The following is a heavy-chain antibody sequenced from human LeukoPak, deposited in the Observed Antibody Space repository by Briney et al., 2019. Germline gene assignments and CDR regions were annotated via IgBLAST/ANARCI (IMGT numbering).Heavy chain of an antibody. D-gene: IGHD5-24*01. J-gene: IGHJ3*02. CDR3: ARESILDGYNYELAFDI. CDR1: GFTFSSYW. Sequence: GGSLRLSCAASGFTFSSYWMSWVRQAPGKGLEWVANIKQDGSEKYYVDSVKGRFTISRDNAKNSLYLQMNSLRAEDTAVYYRARESILDGYNYELAFDIWGQGTMVTVPS. V-gene: IGHV3-7*01. CDR2: IKQDGSEK.